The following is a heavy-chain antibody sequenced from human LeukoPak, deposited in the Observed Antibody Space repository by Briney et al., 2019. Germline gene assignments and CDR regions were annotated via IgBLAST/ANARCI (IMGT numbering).Heavy chain of an antibody. J-gene: IGHJ4*02. CDR3: TTQPLVRRRPDY. V-gene: IGHV3-15*01. D-gene: IGHD6-6*01. CDR2: IKSKTDGGTT. CDR1: GFTFSNAW. Sequence: PGGSLRLTCAASGFTFSNAWMSWVRQAPGKGLEWVGRIKSKTDGGTTDYAAPVKGRFTISRDDSKNTLYLQMNSLKTEDTAVYYCTTQPLVRRRPDYWGQGTLVTVSS.